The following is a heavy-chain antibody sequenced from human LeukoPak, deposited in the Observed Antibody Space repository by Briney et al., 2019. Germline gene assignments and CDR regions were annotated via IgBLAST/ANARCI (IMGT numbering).Heavy chain of an antibody. CDR1: GYTFTGYY. Sequence: ASVKVSCKASGYTFTGYYMHWVRQAPGQGLEWMGWINPNSGGTNYAQKFQGRVTMTRDTSISTAYMELSRLRSDDTAVYYCARDITMIAVDDKDYWGQGTLVTVSS. V-gene: IGHV1-2*02. J-gene: IGHJ4*02. CDR2: INPNSGGT. CDR3: ARDITMIAVDDKDY. D-gene: IGHD3-22*01.